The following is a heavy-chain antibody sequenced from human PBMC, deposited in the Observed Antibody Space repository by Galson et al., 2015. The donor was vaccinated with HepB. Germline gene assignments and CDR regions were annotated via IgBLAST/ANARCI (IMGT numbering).Heavy chain of an antibody. V-gene: IGHV3-23*01. CDR2: IRGRGVNT. CDR3: AKENEDRVVLLAILDY. CDR1: GFTFSSYA. J-gene: IGHJ4*02. Sequence: SLRLSCAASGFTFSSYAMSWVRQAPGRGRDWFSVIRGRGVNTYYADSVKGRFTISRDNSKNTVYLQMNSLEVEDTAVYYCAKENEDRVVLLAILDYWGQGTLVTVSS. D-gene: IGHD2-21*01.